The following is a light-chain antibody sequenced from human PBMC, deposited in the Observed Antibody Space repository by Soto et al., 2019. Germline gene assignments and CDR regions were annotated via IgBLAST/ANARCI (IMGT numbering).Light chain of an antibody. CDR1: QSVSSSY. CDR3: QQSSSSPIT. Sequence: EIALTQSPGTLSLSPGERATLSCRASQSVSSSYLAWYQQKPGQAPRLLMSAASSRATGIPDRFSGSGSGTDFTLTISRLEAEDFAVYYCQQSSSSPITFGQGTRLEIK. CDR2: AAS. V-gene: IGKV3-20*01. J-gene: IGKJ5*01.